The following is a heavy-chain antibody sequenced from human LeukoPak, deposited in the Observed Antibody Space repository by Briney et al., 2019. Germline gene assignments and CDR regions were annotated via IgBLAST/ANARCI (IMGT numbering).Heavy chain of an antibody. CDR1: GSSISSSSYY. CDR3: ARRSEGSSGWSYFDY. Sequence: SETLSLTCTVSGSSISSSSYYWGWIRQPPGKGLEWIGSIYYSGSTYYDPSLKSRVTISVDTSKNQFSLKLSSVTAADTAVYYCARRSEGSSGWSYFDYWGQGTLVTVSS. D-gene: IGHD6-19*01. J-gene: IGHJ4*02. V-gene: IGHV4-39*01. CDR2: IYYSGST.